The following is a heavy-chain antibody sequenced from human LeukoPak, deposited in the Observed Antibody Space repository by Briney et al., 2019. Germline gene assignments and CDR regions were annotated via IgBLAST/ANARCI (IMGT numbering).Heavy chain of an antibody. CDR1: GFTFSNYW. CDR2: INSDGSST. J-gene: IGHJ4*02. CDR3: ENWIGSSSRDY. D-gene: IGHD6-6*01. V-gene: IGHV3-74*01. Sequence: GGSLSLSCAASGFTFSNYWMHWVRQAPGKGLVWVSRINSDGSSTSYADSVRGRFTISRDNSNNALYLQMDSLRAEDTAVYYYENWIGSSSRDYWGQGTLVTVSS.